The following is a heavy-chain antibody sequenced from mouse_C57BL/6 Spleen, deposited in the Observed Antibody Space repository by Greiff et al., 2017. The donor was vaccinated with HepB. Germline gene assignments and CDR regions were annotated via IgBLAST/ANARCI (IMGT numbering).Heavy chain of an antibody. Sequence: VQLQQSGAELVKPGASVKMSCKPSGSTFPGSWIPWVKQRPGQGLEWIGDIYLVSGSTNYNEKFKSKATLTGDTSSSTAYMQLSSLTSEDSAVYYCARWVYGNPLYWGQGTLVTVSA. CDR3: ARWVYGNPLY. CDR1: GSTFPGSW. J-gene: IGHJ3*01. V-gene: IGHV1-55*01. CDR2: IYLVSGST. D-gene: IGHD2-1*01.